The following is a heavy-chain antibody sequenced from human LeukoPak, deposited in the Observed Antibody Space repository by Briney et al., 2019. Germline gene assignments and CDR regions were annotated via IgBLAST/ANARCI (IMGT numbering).Heavy chain of an antibody. D-gene: IGHD4-17*01. CDR3: ARQPHYVPVWFDP. CDR2: IYYSGSP. CDR1: GGSISSYY. J-gene: IGHJ5*02. Sequence: TSETLSLTCTVSGGSISSYYWSWIRQPPGKGLEWIGYIYYSGSPNYNPSLKSRVTISVDTSKNQFSLKLSSVTAADTAVYYCARQPHYVPVWFDPWGQGTLVTVSS. V-gene: IGHV4-59*08.